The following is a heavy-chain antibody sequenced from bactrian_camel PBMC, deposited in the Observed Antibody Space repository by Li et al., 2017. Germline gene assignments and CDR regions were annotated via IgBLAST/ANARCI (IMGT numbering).Heavy chain of an antibody. J-gene: IGHJ4*01. Sequence: VQLVESGGGSVQVGGSLRLSCVASGDTVGRYCMGWFRRTPENEREGVACIYTGGGSTNYGDSVKGRFSISQESASNTLYLQMNSLQPEDSAMYYCAAGGWVCGLSKIVPAMYDNDYWGKGTQVTVS. V-gene: IGHV3S31*01. CDR1: GDTVGRYC. CDR3: AAGGWVCGLSKIVPAMYDNDY. D-gene: IGHD3*01. CDR2: IYTGGGST.